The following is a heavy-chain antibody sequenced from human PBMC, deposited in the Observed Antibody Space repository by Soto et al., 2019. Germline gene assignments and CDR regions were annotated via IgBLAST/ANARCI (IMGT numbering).Heavy chain of an antibody. CDR1: GASISSGGYS. D-gene: IGHD3-22*01. CDR2: VFHSGST. V-gene: IGHV4-30-2*01. Sequence: LSLTCAVSGASISSGGYSWNWIRQPPGKGLEWIGYVFHSGSTNYNPSLKSRVTISVDRSTNQFSLKLSSVTAADTAVYYCARRPNYYDSSRNWFDPWGQGTLVTVSS. CDR3: ARRPNYYDSSRNWFDP. J-gene: IGHJ5*02.